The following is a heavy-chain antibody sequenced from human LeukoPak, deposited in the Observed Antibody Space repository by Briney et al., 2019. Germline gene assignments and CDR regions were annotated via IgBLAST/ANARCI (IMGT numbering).Heavy chain of an antibody. CDR1: GGSFSGYN. CDR3: ARLTVVVPAAAGGY. J-gene: IGHJ4*02. CDR2: INHSGST. V-gene: IGHV4-34*01. D-gene: IGHD2-2*01. Sequence: SETLSLTFAIYGGSFSGYNWSWIRQPPGKGLEWIAEINHSGSTNYNPSLKSRVTISVDTSKNQFSLKLSSVTAADTAVYYCARLTVVVPAAAGGYWGQGTLVTVSS.